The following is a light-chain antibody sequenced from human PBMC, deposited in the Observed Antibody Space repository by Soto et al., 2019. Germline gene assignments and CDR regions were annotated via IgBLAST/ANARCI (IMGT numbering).Light chain of an antibody. V-gene: IGKV1-5*03. CDR3: QQYKSYSPCT. J-gene: IGKJ1*01. Sequence: DILMTQSPSTLSASVGDRVTITCRASQSISSWLAWYQQKPGKAPKLLIYKASSLESGVPSRFSGSGSGTEFTLTISSLQPDDFATYYCQQYKSYSPCTFGQGTKVEIK. CDR1: QSISSW. CDR2: KAS.